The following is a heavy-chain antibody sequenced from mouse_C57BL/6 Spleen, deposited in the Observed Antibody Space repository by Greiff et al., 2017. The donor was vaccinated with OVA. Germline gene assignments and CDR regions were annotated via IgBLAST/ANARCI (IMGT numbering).Heavy chain of an antibody. D-gene: IGHD2-10*02. J-gene: IGHJ4*01. Sequence: EVMLVESGAELVRPGASVKLSCTASGFNIKDDYMHWVKQRPEQGLEWIGWIDPENGDTEYASKFQGKATITADTSSNTAYLQLSSLTSEDTAVYYCTPYGSTRAMDYWGQGTSVTVSS. CDR1: GFNIKDDY. CDR2: IDPENGDT. V-gene: IGHV14-4*01. CDR3: TPYGSTRAMDY.